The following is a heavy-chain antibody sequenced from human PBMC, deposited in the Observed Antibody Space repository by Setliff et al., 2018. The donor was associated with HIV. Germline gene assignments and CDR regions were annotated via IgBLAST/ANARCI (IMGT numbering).Heavy chain of an antibody. CDR3: ARAAAAGRPYYYYFGLDV. V-gene: IGHV4-4*09. Sequence: PSETLSLTCTVSGGSISSYYWTWIRQPPGKGLEWIGYIYTGGSTNYNPSLKSRVTISVDTSKNQFSLKLSSVTAADPAVYYCARAAAAGRPYYYYFGLDVWGQGTTVTVSS. CDR1: GGSISSYY. D-gene: IGHD6-13*01. J-gene: IGHJ6*02. CDR2: IYTGGST.